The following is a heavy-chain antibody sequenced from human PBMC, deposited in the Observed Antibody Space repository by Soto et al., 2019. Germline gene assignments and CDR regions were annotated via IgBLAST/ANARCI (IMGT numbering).Heavy chain of an antibody. CDR2: IKQDGSEK. CDR1: GFTFSSYW. D-gene: IGHD3-3*01. Sequence: GGSLRLSCAASGFTFSSYWMSWVRQAPGKGLEWVANIKQDGSEKYYVDSVKGRFTISRDNAKNSLYLQMNSLRAEDTAVYYCARGITIFGVVIPNYWGQGTLVTGLL. V-gene: IGHV3-7*01. J-gene: IGHJ4*02. CDR3: ARGITIFGVVIPNY.